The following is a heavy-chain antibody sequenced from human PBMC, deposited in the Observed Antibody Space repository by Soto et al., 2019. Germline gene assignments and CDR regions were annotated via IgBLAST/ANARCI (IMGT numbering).Heavy chain of an antibody. CDR3: ARGIASSSRTSLIY. Sequence: SETLSLTCTVSGGSISSSSYYWGWIRQPPGKGLEWIGSIYYSGNTYYNPSLKSRVTISVDTSKNQFSLRLTSVTAADTAVYYCARGIASSSRTSLIYWGQGALVTVSS. CDR1: GGSISSSSYY. J-gene: IGHJ4*02. CDR2: IYYSGNT. V-gene: IGHV4-39*01. D-gene: IGHD6-13*01.